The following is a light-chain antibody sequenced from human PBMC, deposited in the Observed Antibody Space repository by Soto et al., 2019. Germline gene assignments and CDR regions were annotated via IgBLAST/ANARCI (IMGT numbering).Light chain of an antibody. Sequence: QSVLTQPPSASGTPGQRVTISCSGSSSNIGSNTVNWYQQLPGTAPKLLIYSNNQRPSGVPDRFSGSKSGTSASLAISGLQSEDEADYYCAAWDDSLNGWVFGGGTKXXVL. J-gene: IGLJ3*02. CDR3: AAWDDSLNGWV. CDR1: SSNIGSNT. CDR2: SNN. V-gene: IGLV1-44*01.